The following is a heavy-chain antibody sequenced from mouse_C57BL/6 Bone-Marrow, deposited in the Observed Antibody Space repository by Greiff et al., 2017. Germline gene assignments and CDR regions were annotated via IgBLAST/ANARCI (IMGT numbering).Heavy chain of an antibody. CDR2: IYPGDGDT. J-gene: IGHJ2*01. CDR3: ARWDWDGYFDY. D-gene: IGHD4-1*01. Sequence: QVQLQQSGPELVKPGASVKISCKASGYAFSSSWMNWVKQRPGKGLEWIGRIYPGDGDTNYNGKFKGKATLTADKSSSTAYMQLSSLTSEDSAVYCCARWDWDGYFDYGGRGTTLTVSS. V-gene: IGHV1-82*01. CDR1: GYAFSSSW.